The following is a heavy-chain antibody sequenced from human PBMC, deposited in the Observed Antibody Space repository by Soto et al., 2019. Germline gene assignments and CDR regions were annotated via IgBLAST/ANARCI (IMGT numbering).Heavy chain of an antibody. V-gene: IGHV4-30-4*01. CDR3: ARTEWIQLWFDY. Sequence: QVQLLESGPGLVKPSQTLSLICNVSGASISSGGYYWSWIRQRPGGGLEWLGFIYYSGIYHYNPSLKSRATISVDTSKNQFSLILISVTAADTAVYYGARTEWIQLWFDYWGQRALVTVS. CDR1: GASISSGGYY. D-gene: IGHD5-18*01. J-gene: IGHJ4*02. CDR2: IYYSGIY.